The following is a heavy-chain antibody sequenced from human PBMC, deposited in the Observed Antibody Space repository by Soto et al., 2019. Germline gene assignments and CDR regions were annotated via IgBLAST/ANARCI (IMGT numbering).Heavy chain of an antibody. CDR2: IYYSGST. CDR3: ARRYGSCFDY. CDR1: GGSISSYY. Sequence: QVQLQESGPGLVKPSETLSLTCTVSGGSISSYYWSWIRQPPGKGLEWIGYIYYSGSTNYHPSLQRRVTTSVDTSKNQLSLKLSSVTAADTAVYYCARRYGSCFDYWGQGTLVTVSS. J-gene: IGHJ4*02. V-gene: IGHV4-59*08. D-gene: IGHD5-18*01.